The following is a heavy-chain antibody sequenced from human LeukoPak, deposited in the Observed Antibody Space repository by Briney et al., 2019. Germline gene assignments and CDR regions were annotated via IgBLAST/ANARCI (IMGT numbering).Heavy chain of an antibody. Sequence: SETLSLTCAVYGGSFSGYYWSWIRQPPGKGLEWVGEINHSGSTNYNPSLKSRVTISVDTSKNQLSLKLSSVTAADTAVYYCARAGVAAAGRVRFDHWGQGTLVTVSS. CDR1: GGSFSGYY. D-gene: IGHD6-13*01. V-gene: IGHV4-34*01. CDR2: INHSGST. J-gene: IGHJ5*02. CDR3: ARAGVAAAGRVRFDH.